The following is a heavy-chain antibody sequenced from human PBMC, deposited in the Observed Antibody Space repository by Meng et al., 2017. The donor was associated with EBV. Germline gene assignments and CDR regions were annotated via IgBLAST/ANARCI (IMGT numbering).Heavy chain of an antibody. CDR2: IYYSGST. Sequence: QVQLQESGPGLVKPSGXLSLTCPVSGGSISSSNWWSWVRQPPGKGLEWIGSIYYSGSTYYNPSLKSRVTISVDTSKNQFSLKLSSVTAADTAVYYCARSSPVRFGELSNWGQGTLVTVSS. CDR3: ARSSPVRFGELSN. J-gene: IGHJ4*02. CDR1: GGSISSSNW. V-gene: IGHV4-4*02. D-gene: IGHD3-10*01.